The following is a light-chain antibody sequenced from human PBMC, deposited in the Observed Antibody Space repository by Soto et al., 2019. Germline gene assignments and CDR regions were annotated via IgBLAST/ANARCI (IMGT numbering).Light chain of an antibody. CDR1: QSVSSSF. CDR3: QQYGSAPRT. CDR2: GAS. Sequence: IVLTQSPGTLSLSPVERATLSCSASQSVSSSFLSWYQQKPGQSPRLLIYGASGRATGIPDRFSGSGSGTDFTLTISSLEPEDFAVYYCQQYGSAPRTFGQGTKVDI. J-gene: IGKJ1*01. V-gene: IGKV3-20*01.